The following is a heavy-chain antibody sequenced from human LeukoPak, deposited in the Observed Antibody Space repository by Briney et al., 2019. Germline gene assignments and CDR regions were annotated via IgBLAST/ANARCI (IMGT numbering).Heavy chain of an antibody. CDR1: GGSISTYY. J-gene: IGHJ4*02. Sequence: PSETLSLTCTVSGGSISTYYWTWIRQPPGKGLEWIGYIYHSGSTKYNSSLKSRVTMSVDTSKNQFSLKLSSVTAADTAVYYCVGDGYSGHDALWGQGTLVTVSS. CDR3: VGDGYSGHDAL. V-gene: IGHV4-59*01. CDR2: IYHSGST. D-gene: IGHD5-12*01.